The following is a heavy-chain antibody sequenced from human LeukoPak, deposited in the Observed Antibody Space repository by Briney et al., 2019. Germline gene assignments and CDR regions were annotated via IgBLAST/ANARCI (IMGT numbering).Heavy chain of an antibody. V-gene: IGHV6-1*01. Sequence: HSQTLSLTCAISGDSVSNNNAAWNWIRQSPSRGLEWLGRTYYRSKWYNDYAVSVKGRITINPGTSKNQFSLQLNSVTPEDTAVYYCARGDYYDSSGSPFDSWGHGTLVTVSS. D-gene: IGHD3-22*01. CDR1: GDSVSNNNAA. CDR3: ARGDYYDSSGSPFDS. J-gene: IGHJ4*01. CDR2: TYYRSKWYN.